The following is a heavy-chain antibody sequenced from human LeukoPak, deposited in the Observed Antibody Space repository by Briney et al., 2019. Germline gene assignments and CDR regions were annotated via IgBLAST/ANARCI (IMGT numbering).Heavy chain of an antibody. J-gene: IGHJ5*02. CDR3: AKDCLPRGGVYESPGS. CDR1: GCTVNNYG. D-gene: IGHD2-8*02. V-gene: IGHV3-30*02. CDR2: ISYAGSNK. Sequence: GGSLRLSCATSGCTVNNYGVHWIRRAPGKGLDWVAFISYAGSNKYYATSVNGRFTISRDDSMNTVFLQLNSLRAKDTAVYYCAKDCLPRGGVYESPGSWGQGTLVTVSS.